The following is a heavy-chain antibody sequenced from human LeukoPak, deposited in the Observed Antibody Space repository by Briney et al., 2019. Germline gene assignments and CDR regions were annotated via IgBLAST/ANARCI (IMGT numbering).Heavy chain of an antibody. CDR1: GGSISSYY. V-gene: IGHV4-4*07. D-gene: IGHD3-22*01. CDR2: IYTSGST. CDR3: ARDHRYYDSSGYYSSDAFDI. Sequence: SETLSLTCTVSGGSISSYYGSWIRQPAGKGLEWIGRIYTSGSTNYNPSLKSRVTMSVDTSKNQFSLKLSSVTAADTAVYYCARDHRYYDSSGYYSSDAFDIWGQGTMVTVSS. J-gene: IGHJ3*02.